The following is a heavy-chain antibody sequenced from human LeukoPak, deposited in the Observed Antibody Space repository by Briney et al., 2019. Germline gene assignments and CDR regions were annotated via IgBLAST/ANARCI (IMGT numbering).Heavy chain of an antibody. CDR3: FQAEDGIRD. D-gene: IGHD2-21*01. CDR1: GYSFTDYR. CDR2: MSPGDSYV. V-gene: IGHV5-51*01. J-gene: IGHJ4*02. Sequence: GESLKISCKGSGYSFTDYRSSCVRQMRWKGLEWMWVMSPGDSYVLYSPDFQGHVTILADASMSTAYLHSSSPEASDTAIYFFFQAEDGIRDWGQGTLVTVSS.